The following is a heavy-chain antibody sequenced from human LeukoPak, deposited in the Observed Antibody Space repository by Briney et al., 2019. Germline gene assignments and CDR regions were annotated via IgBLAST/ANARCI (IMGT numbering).Heavy chain of an antibody. CDR3: AKGGSFRAFDY. CDR1: GFAFSSYA. D-gene: IGHD6-13*01. J-gene: IGHJ4*02. V-gene: IGHV3-23*01. CDR2: SSGSGGST. Sequence: GGSLRLSCAASGFAFSSYAMSWVRQAPGEGLEWVSTSSGSGGSTDYSDSVTGRFTISRDNSKNTLYLQMNSLRADDTALYYCAKGGSFRAFDYWGQGTLVTVSS.